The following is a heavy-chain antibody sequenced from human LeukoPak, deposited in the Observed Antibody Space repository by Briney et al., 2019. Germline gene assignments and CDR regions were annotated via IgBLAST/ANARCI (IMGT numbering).Heavy chain of an antibody. D-gene: IGHD3-10*01. Sequence: GGSLRLSCTASGYTFIIFAISWVRHTPGKGLEWVSGISNIDANAYYADFVKGRFAISRDNSKNTLYLQMNSLRIEDTAVYYCAREQNTRGVIIMVDYWGQGTLVTVSS. J-gene: IGHJ4*02. V-gene: IGHV3-23*01. CDR1: GYTFIIFA. CDR2: ISNIDANA. CDR3: AREQNTRGVIIMVDY.